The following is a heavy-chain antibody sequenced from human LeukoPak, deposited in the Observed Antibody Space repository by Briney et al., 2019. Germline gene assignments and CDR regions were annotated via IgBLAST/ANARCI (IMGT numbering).Heavy chain of an antibody. J-gene: IGHJ4*02. CDR2: VDWDDDK. D-gene: IGHD4-17*01. V-gene: IGHV2-70*11. CDR1: GFSLSTSGMC. Sequence: SGPTLVNPTQTLTLTCTFSGFSLSTSGMCVSWIRQPPGKALEWLARVDWDDDKYYNTSLKTRLTISKDTSKNQVVLTMTNMDPVDTAMYYCAQIAYGDYYFDYWGQGTLVTVSS. CDR3: AQIAYGDYYFDY.